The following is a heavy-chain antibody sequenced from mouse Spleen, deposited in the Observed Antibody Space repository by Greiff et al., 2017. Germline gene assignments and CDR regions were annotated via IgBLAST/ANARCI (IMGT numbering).Heavy chain of an antibody. D-gene: IGHD2-4*01. CDR1: GYTFTDYY. CDR3: ARNMITTYAMDY. J-gene: IGHJ4*01. CDR2: INPNNGGT. V-gene: IGHV1-26*01. Sequence: VQLQQSGPELVKPGASVKISCKASGYTFTDYYMNWVKQSHGKSLEWIGDINPNNGGTSYNQKFKGKATLTVDKSSSTAYMELRSLTSEDSAVYYCARNMITTYAMDYWGQGTSVTVSS.